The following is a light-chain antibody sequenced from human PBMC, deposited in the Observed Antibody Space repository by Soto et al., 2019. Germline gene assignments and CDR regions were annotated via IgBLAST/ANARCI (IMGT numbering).Light chain of an antibody. CDR2: DAS. CDR1: QSVSNNY. Sequence: EIVLTHSPGTLSLSPGEIATLSCRASQSVSNNYLAWYQQKPGQAPRLLIYDASKRATGIPARFSGSGSGTNFTLTISSLEPEDFAVYYCQQRRSWQVTFGQGTRLEIK. CDR3: QQRRSWQVT. J-gene: IGKJ5*01. V-gene: IGKV3D-20*02.